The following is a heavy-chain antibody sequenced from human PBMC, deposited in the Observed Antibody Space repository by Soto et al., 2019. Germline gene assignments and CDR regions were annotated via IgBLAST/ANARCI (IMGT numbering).Heavy chain of an antibody. V-gene: IGHV3-48*01. CDR2: ISSSSSTI. J-gene: IGHJ6*03. D-gene: IGHD2-15*01. Sequence: PGGSLRLCCAASGFTFSSYSMNWVRQALGKGLEWVSYISSSSSTIYYADSVKGRFTISRDNAKNSLYLQMNSLRAEDTAVYYCARDGCSGVSYDSRYDYIDFRGQRTTVTGS. CDR1: GFTFSSYS. CDR3: ARDGCSGVSYDSRYDYIDF.